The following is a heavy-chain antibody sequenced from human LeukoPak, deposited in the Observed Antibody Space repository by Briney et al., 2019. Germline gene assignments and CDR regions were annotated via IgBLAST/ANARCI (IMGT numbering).Heavy chain of an antibody. Sequence: PGGSLTLSCAASGFTFNSYSMNWVRHAPGKGREWVSYIRSSSDTVYYADSVKGRFTISRDNAKNSLYLQMNSLRAEDTAVYYCARAVSWGAFDIWGQGTMVTVSS. J-gene: IGHJ3*02. V-gene: IGHV3-48*01. CDR3: ARAVSWGAFDI. D-gene: IGHD3-16*01. CDR1: GFTFNSYS. CDR2: IRSSSDTV.